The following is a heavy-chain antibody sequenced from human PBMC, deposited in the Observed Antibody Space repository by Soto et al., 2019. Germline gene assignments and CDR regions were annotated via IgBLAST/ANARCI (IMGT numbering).Heavy chain of an antibody. J-gene: IGHJ6*02. CDR3: ARDSAYGIDV. CDR1: GFTFRNYW. Sequence: VQLVESGGGLVQPGESLRLSCAASGFTFRNYWMHWVRQVPGKGLVWVSRIKGDGSSPSYADSVQGRFTISRDNAKNTVFLQMSSLRVEDTAVYYCARDSAYGIDVWGQGTTATVSS. CDR2: IKGDGSSP. V-gene: IGHV3-74*01.